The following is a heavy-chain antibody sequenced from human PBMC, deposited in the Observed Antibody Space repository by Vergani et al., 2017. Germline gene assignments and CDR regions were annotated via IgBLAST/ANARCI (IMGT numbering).Heavy chain of an antibody. CDR3: ARGRDIVVVPAGRYYYYYYMDV. Sequence: EVQLVESGGGLVQPGGSLRLSCAASGFTVSSNYMSWVRQAPGKGLEWVSVIYSGGSTYYADSVKGRFTISRDNSKNTLYLQMNSLRAEDTAVYYCARGRDIVVVPAGRYYYYYYMDVWGKGTTVTVSS. V-gene: IGHV3-66*01. CDR2: IYSGGST. CDR1: GFTVSSNY. D-gene: IGHD2-2*01. J-gene: IGHJ6*03.